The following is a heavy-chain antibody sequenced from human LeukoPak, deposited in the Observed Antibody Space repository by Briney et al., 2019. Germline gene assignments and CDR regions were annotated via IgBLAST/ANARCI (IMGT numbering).Heavy chain of an antibody. CDR2: ISGSGDST. V-gene: IGHV3-23*01. D-gene: IGHD1-1*01. J-gene: IGHJ4*02. Sequence: GGSLRLSCAASGFTFSSYAMSWVRQTPGKGLEWVSAISGSGDSTYYADSVKARFTISRDNSKNTLYLQMNSLRAEDTAVYYCARGLRNWLDYWGQGTLVTVSS. CDR3: ARGLRNWLDY. CDR1: GFTFSSYA.